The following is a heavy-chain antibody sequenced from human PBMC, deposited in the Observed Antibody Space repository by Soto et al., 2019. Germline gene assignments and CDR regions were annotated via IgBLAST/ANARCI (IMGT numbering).Heavy chain of an antibody. CDR1: GGSISSGGYS. J-gene: IGHJ4*02. D-gene: IGHD3-16*01. V-gene: IGHV4-30-2*02. Sequence: SETLSLTCAVSGGSISSGGYSWSWIRQPPGKGLEWIGYIYHSGSTYYNPSLKSRLTNTKDTSKNQVVLTMTNMDPVDTATYYCAHRRRGSYFDYWGQGTLVTAPQ. CDR3: AHRRRGSYFDY. CDR2: IYHSGST.